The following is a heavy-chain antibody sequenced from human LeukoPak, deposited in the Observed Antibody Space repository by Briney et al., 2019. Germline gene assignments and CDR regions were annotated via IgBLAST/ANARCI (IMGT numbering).Heavy chain of an antibody. CDR2: ISGSGGST. J-gene: IGHJ6*03. V-gene: IGHV3-23*01. CDR1: GFTFSSYA. CDR3: AKGPYYYYYYMDV. Sequence: PGGSLRLSCAASGFTFSSYAMSWVRQAPGKGLEWVSAISGSGGSTCYADSVKGRFTISRDNSKNTLYLQMNSLRAEDTAVYYCAKGPYYYYYYMDVWGKGTTVTVSS.